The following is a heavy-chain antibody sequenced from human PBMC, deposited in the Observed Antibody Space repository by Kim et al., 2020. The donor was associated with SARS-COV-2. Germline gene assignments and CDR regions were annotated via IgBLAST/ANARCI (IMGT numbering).Heavy chain of an antibody. V-gene: IGHV3-23*01. J-gene: IGHJ4*02. CDR2: ISGSGGST. D-gene: IGHD3-10*01. CDR1: GFTFSSYA. Sequence: GGSLRLSCAASGFTFSSYAMSWVRQAPGKGLEWVSAISGSGGSTYYADSVKGRFTISRDNSKNTLYLQMNSLRAEDTAVYYCAKGTTMVRGVIRQNNFDYWGQGTLVTVSS. CDR3: AKGTTMVRGVIRQNNFDY.